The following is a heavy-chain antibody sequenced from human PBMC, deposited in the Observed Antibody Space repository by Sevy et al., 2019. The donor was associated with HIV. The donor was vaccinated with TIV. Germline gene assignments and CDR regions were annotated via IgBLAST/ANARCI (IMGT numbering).Heavy chain of an antibody. CDR3: ARVECSSTSYKLWVTIDY. D-gene: IGHD2-2*01. CDR1: GFTFSDYY. J-gene: IGHJ4*02. Sequence: GGSLRLSCAASGFTFSDYYMSWIRQAPGKGLEWVSYISSSGSTIYYADSVKGRFTISRDNAKNSLYLQMNSLRAEDTAVYYCARVECSSTSYKLWVTIDYWGQGTLVTVSS. CDR2: ISSSGSTI. V-gene: IGHV3-11*01.